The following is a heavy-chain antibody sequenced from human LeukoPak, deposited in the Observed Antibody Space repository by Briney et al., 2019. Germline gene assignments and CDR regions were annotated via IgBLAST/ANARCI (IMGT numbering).Heavy chain of an antibody. V-gene: IGHV3-30*18. CDR1: GFTFRSYG. Sequence: GGSLRLSCAASGFTFRSYGMHWVRQAPGKGLEWVAVISSDVSYKYYADSVKGRFTISRDNSKNTLYLQMNSLRAEDTAVYYCAKESLSFFDSWGQGTLVTVSS. CDR3: AKESLSFFDS. CDR2: ISSDVSYK. D-gene: IGHD3-10*01. J-gene: IGHJ4*02.